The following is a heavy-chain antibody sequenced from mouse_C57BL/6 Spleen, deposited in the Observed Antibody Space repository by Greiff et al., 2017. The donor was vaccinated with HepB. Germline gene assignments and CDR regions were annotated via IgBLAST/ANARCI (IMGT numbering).Heavy chain of an antibody. CDR2: ISSGSSTI. CDR1: GFTFSDYG. CDR3: ARPRSNSNYVAWFAY. Sequence: EVQLVESGGGLVKPGGSLKLSCAASGFTFSDYGMHWVRQAPEKGLEWVAYISSGSSTIYYADTVKGRFTISRDNAKNTLFLQMTRLRSEDTAMYYCARPRSNSNYVAWFAYWGQGTLVTVSA. V-gene: IGHV5-17*01. J-gene: IGHJ3*01. D-gene: IGHD2-5*01.